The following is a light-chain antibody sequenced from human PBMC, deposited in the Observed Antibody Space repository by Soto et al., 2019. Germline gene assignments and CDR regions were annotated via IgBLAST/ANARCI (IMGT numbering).Light chain of an antibody. CDR3: CSFTSSNTHV. CDR2: EVN. J-gene: IGLJ1*01. CDR1: SSDFGNYNL. Sequence: QSALTQPASVSGSPGQSITISCTGTSSDFGNYNLVSWYQQHPGKVPKLILFEVNKRPSGVSGRFSGSKSGNTASLTISGLQAEDEDDYYCCSFTSSNTHVFGTGTKVTVL. V-gene: IGLV2-23*02.